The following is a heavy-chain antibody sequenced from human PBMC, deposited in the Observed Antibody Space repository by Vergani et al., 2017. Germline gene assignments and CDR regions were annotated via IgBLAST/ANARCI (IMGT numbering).Heavy chain of an antibody. CDR2: ISWNSGSI. CDR3: AKVPGSSSYRDCFDF. Sequence: EVQLVESGGGLVQPGRSLRLSCAASGFTFDDYAMHWVRQAPGKGLEWVSGISWNSGSIGYADSVKGRFAISRDNAKNSLYLQMNSLRAADTALYYCAKVPGSSSYRDCFDFWGQGTMVAV. V-gene: IGHV3-9*01. D-gene: IGHD6-6*01. CDR1: GFTFDDYA. J-gene: IGHJ3*01.